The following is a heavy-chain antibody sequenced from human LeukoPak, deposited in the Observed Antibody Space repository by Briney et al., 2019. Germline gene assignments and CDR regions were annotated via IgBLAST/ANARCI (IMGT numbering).Heavy chain of an antibody. CDR3: ARSDVAKYYYDSSGFDY. CDR2: ISSSSSTI. V-gene: IGHV3-48*04. D-gene: IGHD3-22*01. CDR1: GFTFSSYS. J-gene: IGHJ4*02. Sequence: GGSLRLSCAASGFTFSSYSMNWVRQAPGKGLEWVSYISSSSSTIYYADSVKGRFTISRDNAKNSLYLQMNSLRAEDTAVYYCARSDVAKYYYDSSGFDYWGQGTLVTVSS.